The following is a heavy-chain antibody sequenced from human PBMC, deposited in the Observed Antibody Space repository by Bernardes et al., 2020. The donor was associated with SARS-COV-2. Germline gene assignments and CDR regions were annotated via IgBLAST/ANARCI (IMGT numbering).Heavy chain of an antibody. CDR1: GYSFTSYW. CDR3: ARHGRKYCGGDCYWYFDL. V-gene: IGHV5-51*01. Sequence: GESLKISCKGSGYSFTSYWIGWVRQMPGKGLEWMGIIYPGDSDTRYSPSFQGQVTISADKSISTAYLQWSSLKASDTAMYYCARHGRKYCGGDCYWYFDLWGRGTLVTVSS. CDR2: IYPGDSDT. D-gene: IGHD2-21*02. J-gene: IGHJ2*01.